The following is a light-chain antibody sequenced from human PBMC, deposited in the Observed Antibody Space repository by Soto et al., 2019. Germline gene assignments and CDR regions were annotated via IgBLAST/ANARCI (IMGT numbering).Light chain of an antibody. CDR1: QNIRNL. CDR2: DAS. CDR3: QQYNTYST. V-gene: IGKV1-5*01. J-gene: IGKJ5*01. Sequence: DIQLAQSRSTLNAAVGDSVTITCRASQNIRNLLAWHQQKPGKAPKPLIYDASTLKTGVPSRFSGSGSGSEFNFTITGLQPDDFATYFCQQYNTYSTFGQGTRLEI.